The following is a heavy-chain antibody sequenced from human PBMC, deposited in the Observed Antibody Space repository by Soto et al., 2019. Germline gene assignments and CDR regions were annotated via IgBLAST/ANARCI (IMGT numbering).Heavy chain of an antibody. J-gene: IGHJ5*01. CDR2: IYYSGST. V-gene: IGHV4-39*01. D-gene: IGHD4-4*01. Sequence: SETLSLTCTVSGGSISSSSYYWGWIRQPPGKGLEWIGSIYYSGSTYYNPSLKSRVTISVDTSKNQFSLKLSSVTAADTAVYFCSRSRLPLVTTAVPARRTPALDS. CDR3: SRSRLPLVTTAVPARRTPALDS. CDR1: GGSISSSSYY.